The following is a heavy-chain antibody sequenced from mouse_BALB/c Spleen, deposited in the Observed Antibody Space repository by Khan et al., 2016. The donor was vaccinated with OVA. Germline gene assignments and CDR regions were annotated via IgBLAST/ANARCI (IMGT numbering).Heavy chain of an antibody. Sequence: EVELVESGGGLVQPGGSRKLSCAASGFTFSGFGMHWVRQAPEKGLEWVAYISSVSKTTYYADTVKGRFNISRDNPKNTLFLQMTSLRSEDTAMYFCARTGYYYIDYWGQGTTLTVSS. CDR3: ARTGYYYIDY. CDR2: ISSVSKTT. V-gene: IGHV5-17*02. D-gene: IGHD2-12*01. CDR1: GFTFSGFG. J-gene: IGHJ2*01.